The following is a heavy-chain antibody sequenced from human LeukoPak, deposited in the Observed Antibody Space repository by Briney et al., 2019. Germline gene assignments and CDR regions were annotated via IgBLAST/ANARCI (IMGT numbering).Heavy chain of an antibody. V-gene: IGHV3-23*01. J-gene: IGHJ4*02. D-gene: IGHD6-19*01. CDR3: AKDRRYSSGWYSGED. CDR1: GLTFSSYA. Sequence: GGSLRLSCAASGLTFSSYAMSWVRQAPGRGLEWVSAISGSGNSTYYADSVKDRFTISRDNSKNTLYLQMNSLRAEDTAVYYCAKDRRYSSGWYSGEDWGQGTLVTFSS. CDR2: ISGSGNST.